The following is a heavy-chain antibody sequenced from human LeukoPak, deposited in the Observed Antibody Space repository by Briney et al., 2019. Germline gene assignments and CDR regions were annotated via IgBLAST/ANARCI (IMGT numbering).Heavy chain of an antibody. Sequence: GGSLRLSCAASGFTFSSYDMHWVRQATGKGLEWVSAIGTAGDTYYPGSVKGRFTISRENAKNSLYLQMNSLRAGDTAVYYCARGYCSGGSCYLTSVGAFDIWGQGTMVTVSS. D-gene: IGHD2-15*01. CDR3: ARGYCSGGSCYLTSVGAFDI. V-gene: IGHV3-13*01. CDR2: IGTAGDT. CDR1: GFTFSSYD. J-gene: IGHJ3*02.